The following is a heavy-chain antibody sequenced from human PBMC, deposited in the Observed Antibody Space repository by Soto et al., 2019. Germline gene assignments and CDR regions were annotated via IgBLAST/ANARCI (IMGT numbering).Heavy chain of an antibody. Sequence: SVKVSCKASGCTFSSYAISWVRQAPGQGLEWMGGIIPIFGTANYAQKFQGRVTITADESTSTAYMELSSLRSEDTAVYYCARGSYSSPSYYYYGMDVWGQGTTVTVSS. D-gene: IGHD4-4*01. CDR3: ARGSYSSPSYYYYGMDV. CDR1: GCTFSSYA. V-gene: IGHV1-69*13. J-gene: IGHJ6*02. CDR2: IIPIFGTA.